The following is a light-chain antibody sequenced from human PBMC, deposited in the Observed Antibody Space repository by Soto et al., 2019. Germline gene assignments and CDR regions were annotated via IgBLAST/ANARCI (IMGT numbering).Light chain of an antibody. CDR3: CLYVGATTYV. J-gene: IGLJ1*01. V-gene: IGLV2-14*01. Sequence: QSALTQPASVSGSLGQSITISCTGTGSDIAGYNYISWYQQLPGKAPKLMIYEVTIRPSGISNRFSGSKSGNTASLTISGLQAEDEAEYYCCLYVGATTYVFGTGTKLTVL. CDR1: GSDIAGYNY. CDR2: EVT.